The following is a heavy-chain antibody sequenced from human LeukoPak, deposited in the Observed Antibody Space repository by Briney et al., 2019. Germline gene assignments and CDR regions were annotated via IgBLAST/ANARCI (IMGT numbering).Heavy chain of an antibody. CDR3: ARYGPGGMDV. V-gene: IGHV4-59*08. CDR1: GGSISSYY. CDR2: IYYSGST. Sequence: SETLFLTCTVSGGSISSYYWSWIRQPPGKGLEWIGYIYYSGSTNYNPSLKSRVTISVDTSKNQFSLKLSSVTAADTAVYYCARYGPGGMDVWGQGTTVTVSS. J-gene: IGHJ6*02. D-gene: IGHD3-10*01.